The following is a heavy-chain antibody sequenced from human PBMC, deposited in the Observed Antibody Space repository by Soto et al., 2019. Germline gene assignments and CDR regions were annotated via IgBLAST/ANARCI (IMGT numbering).Heavy chain of an antibody. V-gene: IGHV3-23*01. CDR2: SSGSGSST. CDR3: AKESGGSIYYFDC. Sequence: EVQLLESGGGFVQPGGSLRLSCGASGFAFSTYAMSWVRQGPGKGLEWVSALSSGSGSSTYYADSVRGRFTISRDNNRNTLYLQMNSLRADDTAIYYCAKESGGSIYYFDCWGQGTLVTVSS. CDR1: GFAFSTYA. J-gene: IGHJ4*02. D-gene: IGHD1-1*01.